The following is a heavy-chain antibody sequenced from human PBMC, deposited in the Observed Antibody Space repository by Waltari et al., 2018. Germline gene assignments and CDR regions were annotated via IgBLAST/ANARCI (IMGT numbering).Heavy chain of an antibody. D-gene: IGHD6-13*01. V-gene: IGHV4-39*07. J-gene: IGHJ5*02. CDR3: ARDGQQQLVMSWFDP. Sequence: QLQLQESGPGLVKPSETLSLTCTVSGGSISSSSYYWGWIRQPPGKGLEWIGIFYYSWSTYYNPSLKSRVTISVDTSKNQFSLKLSSVTAADTAVYYCARDGQQQLVMSWFDPWGQGTLVTVSS. CDR1: GGSISSSSYY. CDR2: FYYSWST.